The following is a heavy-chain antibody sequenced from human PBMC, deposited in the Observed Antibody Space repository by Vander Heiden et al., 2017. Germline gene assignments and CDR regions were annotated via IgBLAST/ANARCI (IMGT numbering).Heavy chain of an antibody. J-gene: IGHJ5*02. V-gene: IGHV4-59*08. CDR1: GGPLSSSY. Sequence: QVQLQESGPGLVNPSETLSLTCTASGGPLSSSYWSWIRQPPGKGLEWLGYIYYSGSTNYNPSPKSRVTISVDTSKNQISLKLRSVTAADTAVYSCARTGWKWELGPFDPWGQGTLVTVSS. D-gene: IGHD1-26*01. CDR3: ARTGWKWELGPFDP. CDR2: IYYSGST.